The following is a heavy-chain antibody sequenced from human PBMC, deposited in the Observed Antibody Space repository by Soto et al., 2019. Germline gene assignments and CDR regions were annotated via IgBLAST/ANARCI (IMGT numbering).Heavy chain of an antibody. CDR2: MNPNSGNT. J-gene: IGHJ6*03. Sequence: ASLKVSFKASGYTFTSYHINWLPQATGQGLEWMGWMNPNSGNTGYAQKFQGRVTMTRNTSISTAYMELSSLRSEDTAVYYCARGRRDSSSWYYYYYYMDVWG. CDR1: GYTFTSYH. V-gene: IGHV1-8*01. D-gene: IGHD6-13*01. CDR3: ARGRRDSSSWYYYYYYMDV.